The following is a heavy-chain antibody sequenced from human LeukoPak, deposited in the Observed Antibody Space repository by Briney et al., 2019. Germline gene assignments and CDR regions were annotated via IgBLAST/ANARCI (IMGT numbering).Heavy chain of an antibody. CDR3: ARFDTAYDCCNPYYTLSF. Sequence: ASVKVSCKASGYTFTTYGINWVRQAPGQGPEWMGWINPNNGQTNYAQNLQGRVTMTTDTSTSTAYMELRSLRSDDTAVYYCARFDTAYDCCNPYYTLSFGGQGTLVTVSA. J-gene: IGHJ4*02. D-gene: IGHD3-3*01. CDR1: GYTFTTYG. CDR2: INPNNGQT. V-gene: IGHV1-18*01.